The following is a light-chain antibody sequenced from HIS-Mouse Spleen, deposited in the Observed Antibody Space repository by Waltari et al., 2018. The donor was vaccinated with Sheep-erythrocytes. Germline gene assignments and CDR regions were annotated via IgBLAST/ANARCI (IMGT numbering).Light chain of an antibody. CDR2: LGS. V-gene: IGKV2-28*01. CDR1: QSLLHSNGYNY. J-gene: IGKJ3*01. CDR3: MQALQTPIFT. Sequence: DIVMTQSPLSLPVTPGEPASISCRSSQSLLHSNGYNYLDWYLQKPGQSPQLLIYLGSNRASGVPNRFSGSGSGTDFTLKVSSVKAEDVGVYYCMQALQTPIFTFGPGTKVDIK.